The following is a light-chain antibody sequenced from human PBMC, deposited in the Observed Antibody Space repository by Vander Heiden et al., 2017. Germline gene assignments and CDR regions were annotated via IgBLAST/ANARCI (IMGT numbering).Light chain of an antibody. CDR2: QDN. CDR3: QAWDNSIAV. Sequence: SYELTQPPSVSMSPGQTARITCSGDTLGSKYVCWYQQRPGQSPVLVIYQDNKRSSGIPERFSGSNSGNTATLTISGTQAVDEADYYCQAWDNSIAVFGGGTRLTVL. CDR1: TLGSKY. J-gene: IGLJ2*01. V-gene: IGLV3-1*01.